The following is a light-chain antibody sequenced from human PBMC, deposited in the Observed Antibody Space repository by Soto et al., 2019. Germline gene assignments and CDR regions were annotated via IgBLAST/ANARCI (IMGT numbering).Light chain of an antibody. V-gene: IGKV1-5*03. CDR1: QSIRSW. Sequence: DIQMTQSPSTLSASVGDRVIITCRASQSIRSWLAWYQQKPGKAPKLLIYKASNLESGVPSRFSGSGSGTEFTLTISSRQPDDFATYYCQQYNSYSIFTFGPGTKVDIK. CDR2: KAS. CDR3: QQYNSYSIFT. J-gene: IGKJ3*01.